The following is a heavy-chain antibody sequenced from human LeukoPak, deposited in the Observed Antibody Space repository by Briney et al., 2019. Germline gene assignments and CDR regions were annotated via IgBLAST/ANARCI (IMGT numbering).Heavy chain of an antibody. CDR1: GYIFTDYY. V-gene: IGHV1-2*02. Sequence: ASVKVSCKASGYIFTDYYVHWVRQAPGQGLEWMGWINPNSGATNHAQQFQGRVTLTRDTSISTAYMELSSPKSDDTALYYCTSGDYFDNNGYPDYWGQGTQVTVSS. CDR3: TSGDYFDNNGYPDY. CDR2: INPNSGAT. D-gene: IGHD3-22*01. J-gene: IGHJ4*02.